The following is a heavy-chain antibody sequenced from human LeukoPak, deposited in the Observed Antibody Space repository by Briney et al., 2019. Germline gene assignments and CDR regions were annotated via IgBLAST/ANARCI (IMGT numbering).Heavy chain of an antibody. CDR3: ASALPADHFDY. CDR2: IKQYGGEK. V-gene: IGHV3-7*01. J-gene: IGHJ4*02. Sequence: GGSLRLSCAASGFTFSDYWMSWVRQAPGKGLEWVANIKQYGGEKYYVDSVKGRFTISRDNAKNSLYLQMNSLRAEDTALYYCASALPADHFDYWGQGILVTVSS. CDR1: GFTFSDYW.